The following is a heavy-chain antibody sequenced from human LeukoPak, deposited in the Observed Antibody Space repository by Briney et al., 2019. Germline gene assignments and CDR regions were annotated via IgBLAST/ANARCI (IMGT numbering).Heavy chain of an antibody. Sequence: GASVKVSCKASGYTFTTYAMNWVRQAPGQGLEWMGIINPSGGSTSYAQKFQGRVTMTRDTSTSTVYMELSSLRSEDTAVYYCARVLRLGELSLFYWGQGTLVTVSS. J-gene: IGHJ4*02. CDR3: ARVLRLGELSLFY. CDR1: GYTFTTYA. V-gene: IGHV1-46*01. CDR2: INPSGGST. D-gene: IGHD3-16*02.